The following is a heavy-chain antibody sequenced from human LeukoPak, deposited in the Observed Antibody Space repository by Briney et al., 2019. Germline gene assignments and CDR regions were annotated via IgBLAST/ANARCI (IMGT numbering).Heavy chain of an antibody. CDR1: GFTFDDYA. Sequence: PGRSLRLSCAASGFTFDDYAMHWVRQGPGKGLEWVSGISWNGGGIGYADSVKGRFTISRDNAKNSLYLQMNSLRAEDTAVYYCAKDMSFDGDYGMDVWGQGTTVTVSS. CDR2: ISWNGGGI. V-gene: IGHV3-9*01. CDR3: AKDMSFDGDYGMDV. J-gene: IGHJ6*02. D-gene: IGHD3/OR15-3a*01.